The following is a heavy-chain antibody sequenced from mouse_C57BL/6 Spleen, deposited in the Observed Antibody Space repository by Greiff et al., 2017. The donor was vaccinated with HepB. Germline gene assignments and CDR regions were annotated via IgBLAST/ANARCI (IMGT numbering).Heavy chain of an antibody. V-gene: IGHV1-5*01. Sequence: VQLQQSGTVLARPGASVKMSCKTSGYTFTSYWMHWVKQRPGRGLEWIGAIYPGNGDTSYNQKFKGKAKLTAVTSASTAYMELSRLTTEDSAVYYCTGGGLVRLSAFAYWGQGTPVTVSA. CDR3: TGGGLVRLSAFAY. J-gene: IGHJ3*01. CDR1: GYTFTSYW. CDR2: IYPGNGDT. D-gene: IGHD2-4*01.